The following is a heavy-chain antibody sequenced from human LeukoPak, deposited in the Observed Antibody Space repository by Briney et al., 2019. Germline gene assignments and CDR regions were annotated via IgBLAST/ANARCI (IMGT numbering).Heavy chain of an antibody. Sequence: ASVKVSCKVSGYTLTELSMHWVRQAPGKGLEWMGGFDPEDGETIYAQKFRGRVTMTEDTSTDTAYMELSSLRSEDTAVYYCATDGESGGYSFKNAFDIWGQGTMVTVSS. V-gene: IGHV1-24*01. CDR1: GYTLTELS. CDR3: ATDGESGGYSFKNAFDI. J-gene: IGHJ3*02. CDR2: FDPEDGET. D-gene: IGHD5-18*01.